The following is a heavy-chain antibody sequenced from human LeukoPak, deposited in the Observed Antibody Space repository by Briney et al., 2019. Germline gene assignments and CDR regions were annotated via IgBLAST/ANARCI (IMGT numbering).Heavy chain of an antibody. J-gene: IGHJ2*01. Sequence: GSLRLSCAASGFTFSSYAMSWVRQAPGKGLEWVPAISGSGGSTYYADSVKGRFTISRDNSKNTLYLQMNSLRAEDTAVYYCAKAYSGYDADWYFDLWGRGTLVTVSS. CDR2: ISGSGGST. CDR3: AKAYSGYDADWYFDL. CDR1: GFTFSSYA. D-gene: IGHD5-12*01. V-gene: IGHV3-23*01.